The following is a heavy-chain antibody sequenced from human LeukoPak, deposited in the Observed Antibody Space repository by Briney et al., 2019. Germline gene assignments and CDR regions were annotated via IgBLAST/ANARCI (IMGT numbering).Heavy chain of an antibody. CDR3: ARAFENSSGYYYFPDAFGI. CDR2: IYYSGST. Sequence: SETLSLTCTASGGSISSYYWSWIRQPPGKGLEWIGYIYYSGSTNYNPSLKSRVTISVDTSKNQFSLKLSSVTAADTAVYYCARAFENSSGYYYFPDAFGIWGQGTMVTVSS. V-gene: IGHV4-59*01. CDR1: GGSISSYY. D-gene: IGHD3-22*01. J-gene: IGHJ3*02.